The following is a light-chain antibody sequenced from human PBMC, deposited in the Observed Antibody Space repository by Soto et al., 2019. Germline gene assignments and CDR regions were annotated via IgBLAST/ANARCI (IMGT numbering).Light chain of an antibody. CDR3: QQYSIWPRA. V-gene: IGKV3-15*01. CDR2: GAS. CDR1: QTVSNS. J-gene: IGKJ3*01. Sequence: EIVMTQSPATLSVSPGERATLSCRASQTVSNSVVWFQQKPGQAPRLLVYGASTRAAGIPARFSGSGSGTEFTLTISSLQSEDFEIYYCQQYSIWPRAFGPGTKVDIK.